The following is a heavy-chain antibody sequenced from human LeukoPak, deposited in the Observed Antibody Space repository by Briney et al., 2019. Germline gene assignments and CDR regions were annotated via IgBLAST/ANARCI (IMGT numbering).Heavy chain of an antibody. J-gene: IGHJ5*02. Sequence: GASVKVSCKASGYTFTSYAMNWVRQAPGQGLEWMGWTNTNTGNPTYAQGFTGRFVFSLDTSVSTAYLQISSLKAEDTAVYYCARGAVVVPAANFNWFDPWGQGTLVTVSS. CDR3: ARGAVVVPAANFNWFDP. CDR1: GYTFTSYA. V-gene: IGHV7-4-1*02. CDR2: TNTNTGNP. D-gene: IGHD2-2*01.